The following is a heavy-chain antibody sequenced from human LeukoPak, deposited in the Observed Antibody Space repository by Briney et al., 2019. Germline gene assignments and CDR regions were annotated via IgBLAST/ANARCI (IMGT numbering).Heavy chain of an antibody. CDR2: IHLDCSVT. J-gene: IGHJ4*02. D-gene: IGHD5-12*01. Sequence: GGSLRLSCAASGLTFSNYWMHWVRQVPGRGRVWFSRIHLDCSVTNYAVSVKGLFTISRHNAKNTLYLQMDSLRADETAVYYSVRGGSPSEYWGQGTLVTVSS. CDR1: GLTFSNYW. CDR3: VRGGSPSEY. V-gene: IGHV3-74*01.